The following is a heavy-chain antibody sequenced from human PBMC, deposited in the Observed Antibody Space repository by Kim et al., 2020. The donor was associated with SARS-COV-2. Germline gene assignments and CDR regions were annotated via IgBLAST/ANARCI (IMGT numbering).Heavy chain of an antibody. V-gene: IGHV4-59*08. CDR3: SRHHYDYVWGSYRYSMDV. J-gene: IGHJ6*02. CDR2: IYYSGST. CDR1: GGSISSYY. Sequence: SETLSLTCTVSGGSISSYYWSWIRQPPGKGLEWMGYIYYSGSTNYNPSLKSRVTISVDTSKNQFSLKLSSVTAADTAVYYCSRHHYDYVWGSYRYSMDVWGQGTTVTVSS. D-gene: IGHD3-16*02.